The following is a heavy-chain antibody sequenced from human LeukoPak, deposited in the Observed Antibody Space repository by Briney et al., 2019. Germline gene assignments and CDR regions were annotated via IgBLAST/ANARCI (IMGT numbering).Heavy chain of an antibody. J-gene: IGHJ1*01. CDR1: GFTARTGSSIRRLW. CDR3: ARGGSDSSWYWED. D-gene: IGHD6-13*01. CDR2: INEDGSEK. V-gene: IGHV3-7*01. Sequence: PGGSRTLSCAASGFTARTGSSIRRLWMTWVRQSPGKGLEWVAIINEDGSEKLYVDSLRGRVTISRDNAENTLFLQLNYLRAEDTAVYYCARGGSDSSWYWEDWGQGTLLIVSS.